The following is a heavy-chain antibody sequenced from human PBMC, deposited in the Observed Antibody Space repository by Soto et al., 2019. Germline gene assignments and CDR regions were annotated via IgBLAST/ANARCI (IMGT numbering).Heavy chain of an antibody. CDR3: SRGGVAAFDF. V-gene: IGHV3-21*01. D-gene: IGHD2-15*01. CDR2: FSSSSNSI. Sequence: GGSLRLSCAASGFTFSIFNMNWVRQAPGKGLEWVSCFSSSSNSIYYSDSVKGRFTISRDNAKNSLYLQMNSLKAEDTAVYYCSRGGVAAFDFWGQGNPVTVSS. CDR1: GFTFSIFN. J-gene: IGHJ4*01.